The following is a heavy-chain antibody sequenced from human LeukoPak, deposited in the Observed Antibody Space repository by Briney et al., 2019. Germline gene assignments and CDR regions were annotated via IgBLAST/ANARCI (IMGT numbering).Heavy chain of an antibody. Sequence: ASVKVSCKASGGTFSSYAINWVRQAPGQGLEWMGGIIPIFGTANYAQKFQGRVTITTDESTSTAYMELSSLRSEDTAVYYCARDPELEYWFDPWGQGTLVTVSS. CDR3: ARDPELEYWFDP. J-gene: IGHJ5*02. CDR2: IIPIFGTA. V-gene: IGHV1-69*05. CDR1: GGTFSSYA. D-gene: IGHD1-1*01.